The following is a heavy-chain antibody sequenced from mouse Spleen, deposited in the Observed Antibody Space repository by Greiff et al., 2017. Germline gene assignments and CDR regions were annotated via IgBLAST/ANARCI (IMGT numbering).Heavy chain of an antibody. CDR3: ARDENGPYGGYFDV. D-gene: IGHD1-1*01. J-gene: IGHJ1*01. Sequence: EVKLVESGGGLVKPGGSLKLSCAASGFTFSDYYMYWVRQTPEKRLEWVATISDGGSYTYYPDSVKGRFTISRDNAKNNLYLQMSSLKSEDTAMYYCARDENGPYGGYFDVWGAGTTVTVSS. V-gene: IGHV5-4*02. CDR1: GFTFSDYY. CDR2: ISDGGSYT.